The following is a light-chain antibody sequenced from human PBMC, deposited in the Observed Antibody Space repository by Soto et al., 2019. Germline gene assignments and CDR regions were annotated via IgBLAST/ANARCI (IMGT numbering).Light chain of an antibody. CDR3: SSFTTSRTYV. Sequence: QSALTQPASVSGSPGQSITISCTGTSSDLGAYNYVSWYQQHPGKAPKLMIYEVNNRPSGVSDRFSGSKSGNTASLTISGLQAEHEADYHCSSFTTSRTYVFGTGTKLTVL. CDR2: EVN. J-gene: IGLJ1*01. V-gene: IGLV2-14*01. CDR1: SSDLGAYNY.